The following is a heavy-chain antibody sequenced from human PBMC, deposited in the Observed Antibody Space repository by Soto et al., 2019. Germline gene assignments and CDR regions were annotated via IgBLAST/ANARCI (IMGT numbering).Heavy chain of an antibody. J-gene: IGHJ6*02. D-gene: IGHD2-8*01. CDR1: GFTFSSYA. CDR2: ISYDGSNK. Sequence: QVQLVESGGGVVQPGRSLRLSCAASGFTFSSYAMHWVRQAPGKGLERVAVISYDGSNKYYADSVKGRFTISRDNSKNTLYLQMNRLRAEDTAVYYCARVHRMYYYYGMDVWGQGTTVTVSS. CDR3: ARVHRMYYYYGMDV. V-gene: IGHV3-30-3*01.